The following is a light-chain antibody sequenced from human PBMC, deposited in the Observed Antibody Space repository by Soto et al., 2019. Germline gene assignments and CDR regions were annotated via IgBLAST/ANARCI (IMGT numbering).Light chain of an antibody. CDR1: SSDVGGYNY. Sequence: QSVLTQPASVSGSPGQSITISCTGTSSDVGGYNYVSWYQQHPGKAPKIMIYEVSNRPSGVSNRFSGSKSGNTASLTISGLQDEDEADYYCSSYTSSSTHWVFGGGTKLTVL. V-gene: IGLV2-14*01. CDR3: SSYTSSSTHWV. J-gene: IGLJ3*02. CDR2: EVS.